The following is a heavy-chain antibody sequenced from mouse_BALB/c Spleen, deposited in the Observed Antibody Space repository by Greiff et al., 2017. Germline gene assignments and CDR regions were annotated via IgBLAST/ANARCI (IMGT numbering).Heavy chain of an antibody. Sequence: QVQLQQSGAELVRPGSSVKISCKASGYAFSSYWMNWVKQRPGQGLEWIGQIYPGDGDTNYNGKFKGKATLTADKSSSTAYMQLSSLTSEDSAVYFCARSYYGSSYDYFDYWGQGTTLTVSS. V-gene: IGHV1-80*01. D-gene: IGHD1-1*01. J-gene: IGHJ2*01. CDR1: GYAFSSYW. CDR3: ARSYYGSSYDYFDY. CDR2: IYPGDGDT.